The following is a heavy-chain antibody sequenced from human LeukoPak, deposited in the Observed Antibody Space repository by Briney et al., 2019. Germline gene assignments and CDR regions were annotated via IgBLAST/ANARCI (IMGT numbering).Heavy chain of an antibody. V-gene: IGHV3-21*06. J-gene: IGHJ6*02. CDR2: ISSTSSYI. CDR1: GFTFSSYA. D-gene: IGHD3-10*01. CDR3: ARALWSGPVYYGMDV. Sequence: GGSLRLSCAASGFTFSSYAMHWVRQAPGKGLEWVSSISSTSSYIYYADSVKGRFTISRDNAKNSLYLQMNSLRAEDTAVYYCARALWSGPVYYGMDVWGQGTTVTVSS.